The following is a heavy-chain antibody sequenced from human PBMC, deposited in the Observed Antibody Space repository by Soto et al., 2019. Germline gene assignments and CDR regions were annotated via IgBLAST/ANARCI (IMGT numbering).Heavy chain of an antibody. CDR3: TRGYCNSTSCYYFDY. CDR1: GFTFGDYA. D-gene: IGHD2-2*01. Sequence: GGSLRLSCTASGFTFGDYAMSWLREAPGKGREWVGSIRSKAYGGTTEYAVSVKGRFTISRDDSKSIAYLQMNFLKTEDTAVYYCTRGYCNSTSCYYFDYWGQGT. CDR2: IRSKAYGGTT. J-gene: IGHJ4*02. V-gene: IGHV3-49*03.